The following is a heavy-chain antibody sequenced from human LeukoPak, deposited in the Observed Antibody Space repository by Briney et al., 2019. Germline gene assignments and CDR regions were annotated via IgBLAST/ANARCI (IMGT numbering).Heavy chain of an antibody. CDR2: IYTSGST. J-gene: IGHJ4*02. D-gene: IGHD5-18*01. Sequence: PSETLSLTCTVSGGSISSHYWSWIRQPAGKGLEWIGRIYTSGSTNYNPSLKSRVTMSVDTSKNQFSLKLSSVTAADTAVYYCARDPGGYSYGYYFDYWGQGTLVTVSS. CDR3: ARDPGGYSYGYYFDY. V-gene: IGHV4-4*07. CDR1: GGSISSHY.